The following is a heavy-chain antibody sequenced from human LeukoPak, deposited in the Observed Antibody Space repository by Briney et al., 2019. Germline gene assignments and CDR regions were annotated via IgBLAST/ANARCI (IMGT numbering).Heavy chain of an antibody. J-gene: IGHJ6*03. CDR3: ARDRDSSSWYGVDMDV. D-gene: IGHD6-13*01. V-gene: IGHV1-69*01. CDR2: IIPIFGTA. Sequence: SVKVSCKASGGTFSSYAISWVRQAPGQGLEWMGGIIPIFGTANYAQKFQGRVTITADESTSTAYMELSSLRSEDTAVYYCARDRDSSSWYGVDMDVWGKGTTVTVSS. CDR1: GGTFSSYA.